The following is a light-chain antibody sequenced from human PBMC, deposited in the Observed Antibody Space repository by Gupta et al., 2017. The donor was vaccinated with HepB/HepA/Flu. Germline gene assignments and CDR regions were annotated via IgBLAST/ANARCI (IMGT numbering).Light chain of an antibody. CDR2: DVT. J-gene: IGLJ2*01. CDR3: CSHVGSVV. V-gene: IGLV2-11*01. CDR1: RSDVGNYNY. Sequence: QSALTQPRSVSGSPGQSVTISCTGTRSDVGNYNYVSWYQHHPGKAPKLMIYDVTKRPSGVPDRFSGSKSATTDSLTISRLQAEDEAYYYCCSHVGSVVCGGGTKMTVL.